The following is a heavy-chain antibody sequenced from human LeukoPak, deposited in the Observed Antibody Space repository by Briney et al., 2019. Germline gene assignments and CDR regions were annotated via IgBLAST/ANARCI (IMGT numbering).Heavy chain of an antibody. CDR1: GFTVSSNY. J-gene: IGHJ4*02. CDR2: IYSGGST. D-gene: IGHD6-13*01. V-gene: IGHV3-53*05. CDR3: AKDPQAAGRTGYYFDY. Sequence: GGSLRLSCAASGFTVSSNYMSWVRQAPGKGLEWVSVIYSGGSTYYADSVKGRFTISRDNSKNTLYLQMNSLRAEDTAVYYCAKDPQAAGRTGYYFDYWGQGTLVTVSS.